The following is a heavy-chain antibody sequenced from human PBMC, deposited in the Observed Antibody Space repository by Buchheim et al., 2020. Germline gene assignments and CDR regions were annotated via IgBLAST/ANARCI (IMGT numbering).Heavy chain of an antibody. V-gene: IGHV3-23*01. CDR3: AKARQWLTDFDY. Sequence: EVQLLESGGGLVQLGGPLRLSCAVSGFTFSSNAMSWVRQAPGKGLEWVSSISKAGETTYYADSMKGRFTISRDNSKNTLYLQSNSLRPDDTAIYYCAKARQWLTDFDYWGQGTL. CDR2: ISKAGETT. J-gene: IGHJ4*02. D-gene: IGHD6-19*01. CDR1: GFTFSSNA.